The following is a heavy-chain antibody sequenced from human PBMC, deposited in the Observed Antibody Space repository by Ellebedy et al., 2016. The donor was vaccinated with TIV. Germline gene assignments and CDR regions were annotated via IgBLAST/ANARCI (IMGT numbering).Heavy chain of an antibody. CDR3: ARVDAGYCSSTSCYEDYYYYGMDV. Sequence: ASVKVSCKVSGYTLTELSMHWVRQAPGKGLEWMGGFDPEDGETIYAQKFQGRVTMTEDTSTGTAYMELSSLRSEDTAVYYCARVDAGYCSSTSCYEDYYYYGMDVWGQGTTVTVSS. CDR2: FDPEDGET. J-gene: IGHJ6*02. V-gene: IGHV1-24*01. D-gene: IGHD2-2*01. CDR1: GYTLTELS.